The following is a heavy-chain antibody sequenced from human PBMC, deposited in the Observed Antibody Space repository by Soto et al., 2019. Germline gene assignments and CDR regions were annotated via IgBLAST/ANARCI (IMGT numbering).Heavy chain of an antibody. Sequence: PGGSLRLSCAASGFTFSSYSMNWVRQAPGKGLEWVSSISSSSSYIYYADSVKGRFTISRDNAKNSLYLQMNSLRAEDTAVYYCARDFWHYDILTGYYIRWYGMDVWGQGTTVTVSS. J-gene: IGHJ6*02. D-gene: IGHD3-9*01. CDR1: GFTFSSYS. CDR3: ARDFWHYDILTGYYIRWYGMDV. V-gene: IGHV3-21*01. CDR2: ISSSSSYI.